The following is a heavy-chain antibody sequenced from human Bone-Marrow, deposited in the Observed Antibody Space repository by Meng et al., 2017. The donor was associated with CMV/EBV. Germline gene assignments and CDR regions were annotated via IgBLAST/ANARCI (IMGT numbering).Heavy chain of an antibody. D-gene: IGHD6-13*01. J-gene: IGHJ6*02. CDR1: GYTFTSYG. Sequence: ASVKVSCKASGYTFTSYGISWVRQAPGQGLEWMGWISAYNGNTNYAQKLQGRVTMTTDTSTSTAYMELRSLRSDDTAVYYCARRRGYSSSPGYYYGMDVWGQGTTVTVSS. V-gene: IGHV1-18*01. CDR2: ISAYNGNT. CDR3: ARRRGYSSSPGYYYGMDV.